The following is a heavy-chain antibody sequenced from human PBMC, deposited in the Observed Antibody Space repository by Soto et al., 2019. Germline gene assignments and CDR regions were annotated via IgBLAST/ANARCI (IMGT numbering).Heavy chain of an antibody. Sequence: SETLSLTCTVSSGSVTSGGYFWSWIRQLPGKGLEWIGYIYHTGSTFYNPSLKSRVTISLDTSKSQFSLRRTSVTAADTAMYFCGGSSARSMFGFGGPGTLVTVSS. J-gene: IGHJ4*02. CDR3: GGSSARSMFGF. V-gene: IGHV4-31*03. D-gene: IGHD2-2*01. CDR2: IYHTGST. CDR1: SGSVTSGGYF.